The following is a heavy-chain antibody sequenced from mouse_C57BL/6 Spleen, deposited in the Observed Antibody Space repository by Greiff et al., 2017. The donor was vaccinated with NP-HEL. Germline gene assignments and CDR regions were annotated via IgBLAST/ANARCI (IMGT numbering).Heavy chain of an antibody. CDR2: INPSTGGT. D-gene: IGHD1-1*01. V-gene: IGHV1-42*01. CDR3: ARPSSSSDY. J-gene: IGHJ2*01. Sequence: VQLQQSGPELVKPGASVKISCKASGYSFTGYYMNWVKQSPEKSLEWIGEINPSTGGTTYNQKFKAKATLTVDKSSSTAYMQLKSLTSEDSAVYYCARPSSSSDYWGQGTTLTVSS. CDR1: GYSFTGYY.